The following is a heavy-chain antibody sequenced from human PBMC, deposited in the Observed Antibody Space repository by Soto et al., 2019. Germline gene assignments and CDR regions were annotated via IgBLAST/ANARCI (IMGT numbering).Heavy chain of an antibody. CDR3: ARVCGGDCHYGMDV. CDR1: GGSISSGGYY. CDR2: IYYSGST. V-gene: IGHV4-31*03. J-gene: IGHJ6*02. Sequence: SETLSLTCTVSGGSISSGGYYWTWIRQHPGKGLEWIGYIYYSGSTYYNPSLKSRVTISVDMSKNQFSLKLSSVTAADTAVYYCARVCGGDCHYGMDVWGQGTTVTVSS. D-gene: IGHD2-21*02.